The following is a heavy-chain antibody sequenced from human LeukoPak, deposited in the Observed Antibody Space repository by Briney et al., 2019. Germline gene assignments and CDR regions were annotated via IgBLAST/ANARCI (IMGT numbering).Heavy chain of an antibody. CDR3: AKDPYYDSSGYYLNGYFDY. CDR2: ISGSGGST. V-gene: IGHV3-23*01. J-gene: IGHJ4*02. D-gene: IGHD3-22*01. Sequence: GGSLRLSCAASGFTFSSYAMSWVRQAPGKGLEWVSAISGSGGSTYYADSVKGRFTISRDNPKNTLYLQMNSLRAEDTAVYYCAKDPYYDSSGYYLNGYFDYWGQGTLVTVSS. CDR1: GFTFSSYA.